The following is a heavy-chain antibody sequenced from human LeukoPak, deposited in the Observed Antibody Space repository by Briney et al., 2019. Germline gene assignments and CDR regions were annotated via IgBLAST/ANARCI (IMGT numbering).Heavy chain of an antibody. CDR2: IKQDGSEK. V-gene: IGHV3-7*01. CDR3: ARDMIVAGGGNSLLFDY. D-gene: IGHD4-23*01. CDR1: GFTFSSYW. Sequence: GGSLRLSCAASGFTFSSYWMSWVRQAPGKGLEWVANIKQDGSEKYYVDSVKGRFTISRDNAKNSLYLQMNSLRAEDTAVYYCARDMIVAGGGNSLLFDYWGQGTLVTVSS. J-gene: IGHJ4*02.